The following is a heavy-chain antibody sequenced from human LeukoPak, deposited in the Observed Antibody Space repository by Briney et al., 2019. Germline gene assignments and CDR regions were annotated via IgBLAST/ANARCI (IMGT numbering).Heavy chain of an antibody. CDR2: IYTSGST. D-gene: IGHD3-3*01. Sequence: PSETPSLTCTVSGGSISSYYWSWIRQPAGKGLEWIGRIYTSGSTNYNPSLKSRVTMSVDTSKNQFSLKLSSVTAADTTVYYCARESRRRFLEWLHWFDPWGQGTLVTVSS. CDR3: ARESRRRFLEWLHWFDP. J-gene: IGHJ5*02. CDR1: GGSISSYY. V-gene: IGHV4-4*07.